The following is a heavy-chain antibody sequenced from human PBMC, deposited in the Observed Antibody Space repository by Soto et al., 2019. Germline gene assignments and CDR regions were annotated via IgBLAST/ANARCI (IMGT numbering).Heavy chain of an antibody. J-gene: IGHJ4*02. CDR2: NKSKTDGGTT. D-gene: IGHD3-3*01. CDR3: TTDLVIIWGDFDY. V-gene: IGHV3-15*07. Sequence: GGSLRLSCAASGFTFSNAWMNWVRQAPGKGLEWVGRNKSKTDGGTTDYAAPVKGRFTISRDDSKNTLYLQMNSLKTEDTAVYYCTTDLVIIWGDFDYWGQGTLVTVSS. CDR1: GFTFSNAW.